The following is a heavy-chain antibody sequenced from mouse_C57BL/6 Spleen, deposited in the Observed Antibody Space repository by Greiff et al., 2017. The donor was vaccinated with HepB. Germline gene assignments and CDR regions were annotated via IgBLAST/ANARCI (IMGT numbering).Heavy chain of an antibody. J-gene: IGHJ3*01. CDR2: INPSNGGT. CDR1: GYTFTSYW. D-gene: IGHD1-1*01. Sequence: VQLQQSGSELVKPGASVKLSCKASGYTFTSYWMHWVKQRPGQGLEWIGNINPSNGGTNYNEKFMSKATLTVDKSSSTAYMQLSSLTSEDSAVFYCARERPGRAWFAYWGQVTLVTDAA. V-gene: IGHV1-53*01. CDR3: ARERPGRAWFAY.